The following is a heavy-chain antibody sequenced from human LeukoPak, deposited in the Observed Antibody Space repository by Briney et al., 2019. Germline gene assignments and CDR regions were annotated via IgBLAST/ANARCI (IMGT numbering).Heavy chain of an antibody. J-gene: IGHJ6*03. Sequence: PSETLSLTCTVSGGSISSYYWSWIRQPPGKGLEWIGYIYYSGSTNYNPSLKSRVTISVDTSKNQFSLKLSSVTAADTAVYYCAREQFGIAAAGDYYYMDVWGKGTTVTISS. CDR3: AREQFGIAAAGDYYYMDV. D-gene: IGHD6-13*01. CDR2: IYYSGST. V-gene: IGHV4-59*01. CDR1: GGSISSYY.